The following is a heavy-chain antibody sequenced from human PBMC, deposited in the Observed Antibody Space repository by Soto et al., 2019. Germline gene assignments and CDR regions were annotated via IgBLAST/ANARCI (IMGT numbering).Heavy chain of an antibody. J-gene: IGHJ4*02. V-gene: IGHV3-23*01. CDR1: GFTFSSYA. CDR3: AKGYSYGSDPFDY. Sequence: GGSLRLSCAASGFTFSSYAMSWVRQAPGKGLEWVSVISCGGSNTYYADSVKGRFTISRDNSKNTLYLQMNSLRAEDTAVYYCAKGYSYGSDPFDYWGQGTLVTVSS. D-gene: IGHD5-18*01. CDR2: ISCGGSNT.